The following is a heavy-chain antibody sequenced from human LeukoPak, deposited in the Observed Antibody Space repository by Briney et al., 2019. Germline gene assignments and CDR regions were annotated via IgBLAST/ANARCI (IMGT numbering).Heavy chain of an antibody. J-gene: IGHJ3*02. CDR1: GGSFSGYY. V-gene: IGHV4-34*01. Sequence: PSETLSLTCAVYGGSFSGYYWSWIRQPPGKGLEWIGEINHSGSTNYNPSLKSRVTISVDTSKNQFSLKLSSVTAADTAVYYCARGFETTVVTPDAFDIWGQGTMVTVSS. CDR2: INHSGST. CDR3: ARGFETTVVTPDAFDI. D-gene: IGHD4-23*01.